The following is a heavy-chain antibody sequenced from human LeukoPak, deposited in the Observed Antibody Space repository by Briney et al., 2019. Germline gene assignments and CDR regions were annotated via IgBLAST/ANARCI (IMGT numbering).Heavy chain of an antibody. CDR2: ISYDGSDI. CDR1: GFAFNNYA. Sequence: PGRSLRLSCAASGFAFNNYAMHWVRQAPGKGLEWVAFISYDGSDIYYADSVKGRFTISRDNAKNSLYLQMNSLRAEDTAVYYCASLRVGYCTNGLCYSRRYFDYWGQGTLVTVSS. CDR3: ASLRVGYCTNGLCYSRRYFDY. D-gene: IGHD2-8*01. J-gene: IGHJ4*02. V-gene: IGHV3-30-3*01.